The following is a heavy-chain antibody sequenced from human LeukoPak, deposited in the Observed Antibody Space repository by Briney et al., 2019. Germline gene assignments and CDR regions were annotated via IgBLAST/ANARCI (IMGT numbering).Heavy chain of an antibody. V-gene: IGHV1-8*01. J-gene: IGHJ4*02. CDR3: ASGPRRYCSSTSCYVKDY. D-gene: IGHD2-2*01. Sequence: VSVKVSCKASGYTFTSYDINWVRQATGQGLEWMGWMNPNSGNTGYAQKFQGRVTMTRNTSISTAYMELSSLRSEDTAVYYCASGPRRYCSSTSCYVKDYWGQGTLVTVSS. CDR1: GYTFTSYD. CDR2: MNPNSGNT.